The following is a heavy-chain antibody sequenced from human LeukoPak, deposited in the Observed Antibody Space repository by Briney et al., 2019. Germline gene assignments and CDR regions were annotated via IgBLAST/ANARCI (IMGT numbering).Heavy chain of an antibody. D-gene: IGHD6-6*01. Sequence: GGSLRLSCAVSGFTFSSYWMSWVRQAPGRGLEWVANMNRDGSEKYYVDSVKGRFTISRDNAKNSLYLQMNSLRDEDTAVYFCVVAATARGGFDSWDQGTLATVSS. V-gene: IGHV3-7*01. CDR2: MNRDGSEK. CDR3: VVAATARGGFDS. J-gene: IGHJ4*02. CDR1: GFTFSSYW.